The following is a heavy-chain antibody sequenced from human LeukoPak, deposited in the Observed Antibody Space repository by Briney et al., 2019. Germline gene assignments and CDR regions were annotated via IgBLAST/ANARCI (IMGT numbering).Heavy chain of an antibody. J-gene: IGHJ4*02. V-gene: IGHV1-69*13. D-gene: IGHD3-10*01. CDR2: IIPIFGTA. CDR1: GGTFSSYA. Sequence: GASVKVSCKASGGTFSSYANSWVRQAPGQGLEWMGGIIPIFGTANYAQKFQGRVTITADESTSTVYMELSSLRSEDTAVYYCARDSEVRRNLWHYWGQGTLVTVSS. CDR3: ARDSEVRRNLWHY.